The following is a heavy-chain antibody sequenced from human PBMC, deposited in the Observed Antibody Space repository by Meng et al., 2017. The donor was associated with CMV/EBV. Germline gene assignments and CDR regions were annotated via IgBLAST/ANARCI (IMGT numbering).Heavy chain of an antibody. J-gene: IGHJ4*02. D-gene: IGHD1-1*01. CDR1: GFTFSGYW. V-gene: IGHV3-7*01. CDR2: IKQDGSEK. CDR3: ASTTGTVNY. Sequence: RLSCAAAGFTFSGYWMSWVRQAPGKGLEWVANIKQDGSEKYYVDSVKGRFTISRDNAKNSLYLQMNSLRAEDTAVYYCASTTGTVNYWGQGTLVTVSS.